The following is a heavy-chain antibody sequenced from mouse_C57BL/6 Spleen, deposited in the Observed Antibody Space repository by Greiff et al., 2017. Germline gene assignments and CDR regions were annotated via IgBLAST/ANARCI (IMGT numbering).Heavy chain of an antibody. CDR3: AREELGFDY. D-gene: IGHD4-1*01. Sequence: EVKVEESGGGLVKPGGSLKLSCAASGFTFSSYAMSWVRQTPEKRLEWVATISDGGSYTYYPDNVKGRFTISRDNAKNNLYLQMSHLKSEDTAMYYCAREELGFDYWGQGTTLTVSS. V-gene: IGHV5-4*01. J-gene: IGHJ2*01. CDR2: ISDGGSYT. CDR1: GFTFSSYA.